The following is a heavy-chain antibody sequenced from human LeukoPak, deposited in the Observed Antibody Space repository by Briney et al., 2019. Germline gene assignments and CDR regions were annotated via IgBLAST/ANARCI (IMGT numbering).Heavy chain of an antibody. CDR1: GFTVSSNY. CDR3: ARGYWLGIGNNWFDP. J-gene: IGHJ5*02. D-gene: IGHD6-19*01. CDR2: IYSGGST. Sequence: GGSLRLSCAASGFTVSSNYMSWVRQAPGKGLEWVSVIYSGGSTYYADSVKGRFTISRDNSKNTLYLQMNSLRAEDTAVYYCARGYWLGIGNNWFDPWGQGTLVTVSS. V-gene: IGHV3-66*01.